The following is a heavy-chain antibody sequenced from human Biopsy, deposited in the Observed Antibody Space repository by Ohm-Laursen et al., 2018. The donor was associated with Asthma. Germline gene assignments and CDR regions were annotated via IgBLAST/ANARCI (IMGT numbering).Heavy chain of an antibody. D-gene: IGHD6-19*01. CDR2: IMTVFGKT. CDR3: TRCQVGYSSGWSLLLKKIYYSGMDV. Sequence: ASVKVSCKAPGGTFSNFAISWVRQAPGQGLEWLGGIMTVFGKTNYAQKIQGRLTITADESTSTAYMEVTSLRSEDTAIYYRTRCQVGYSSGWSLLLKKIYYSGMDVWGQGTAVTVSS. J-gene: IGHJ6*02. CDR1: GGTFSNFA. V-gene: IGHV1-69*13.